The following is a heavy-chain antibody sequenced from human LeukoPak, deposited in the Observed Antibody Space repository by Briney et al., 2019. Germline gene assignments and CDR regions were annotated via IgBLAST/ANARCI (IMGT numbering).Heavy chain of an antibody. CDR2: ISSNGGST. CDR3: VKEGAAGMAVAGTFDY. Sequence: GGSLRLSCSASGFTFSSYAMHWVRQAPGKGLEYVSAISSNGGSTYYADSVKGRFTISRDNSKNTLYLQMSSLRAEDTAVYYCVKEGAAGMAVAGTFDYWGQGTLVTVSS. D-gene: IGHD6-19*01. V-gene: IGHV3-64D*06. CDR1: GFTFSSYA. J-gene: IGHJ4*02.